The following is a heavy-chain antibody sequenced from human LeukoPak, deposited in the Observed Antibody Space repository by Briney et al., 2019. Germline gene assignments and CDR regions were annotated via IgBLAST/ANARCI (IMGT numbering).Heavy chain of an antibody. CDR2: IYSGGST. J-gene: IGHJ5*02. Sequence: GGSLRLSCAASGFTVSSNYMSWVRQAPGKGLEWVSVIYSGGSTYYADSVKGRFTISRDNAKNSLYLQMNSLRAEDTALYYCANDTGFYYGSGSYYNHWGQGTLVTVSS. CDR1: GFTVSSNY. D-gene: IGHD3-10*01. CDR3: ANDTGFYYGSGSYYNH. V-gene: IGHV3-53*05.